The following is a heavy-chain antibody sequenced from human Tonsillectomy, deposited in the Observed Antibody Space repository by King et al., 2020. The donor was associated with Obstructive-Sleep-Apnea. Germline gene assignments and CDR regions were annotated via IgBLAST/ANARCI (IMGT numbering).Heavy chain of an antibody. CDR2: IYYSGST. D-gene: IGHD5-18*01. CDR3: ARAPGGPTIHLWLTWFDP. Sequence: HLQLQESGPGLVKPSETLSLTCTVSGGSISSSSYYWGWIRQPPGKGLEWIGSIYYSGSTYYNPSLKSRVTISVDTSKNQFSLKLSSVTAADTAVYYCARAPGGPTIHLWLTWFDPWGQGTLVTVSS. CDR1: GGSISSSSYY. J-gene: IGHJ5*02. V-gene: IGHV4-39*07.